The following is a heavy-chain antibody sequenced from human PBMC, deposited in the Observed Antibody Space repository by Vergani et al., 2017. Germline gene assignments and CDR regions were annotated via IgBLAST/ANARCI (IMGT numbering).Heavy chain of an antibody. D-gene: IGHD6-19*01. Sequence: QLQLQESGPGLVKPSATLSLTCSVSGASIRSSNYYSGWIRQPPGNGLEWIASIYYSGSTYYNPSLKSRVTISVDTSKNQFSLKLSAVTAADTAVYFCARHSTVEWLVKLGWIDPWGQGILVTVSS. CDR2: IYYSGST. J-gene: IGHJ5*02. CDR3: ARHSTVEWLVKLGWIDP. CDR1: GASIRSSNYY. V-gene: IGHV4-39*01.